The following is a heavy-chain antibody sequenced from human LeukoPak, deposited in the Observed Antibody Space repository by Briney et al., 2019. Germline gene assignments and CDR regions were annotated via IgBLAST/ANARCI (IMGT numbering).Heavy chain of an antibody. CDR2: IIPILGIA. Sequence: GASVKVSCRASGGTFTSYVINWVRQAPGQGLEWMGRIIPILGIANYAQKFQGRVTITADKSTSTAYMELSSLSSEDTAVYYCARLSVSWFGELLSYYGMDVWGQGTTVTVFS. V-gene: IGHV1-69*04. D-gene: IGHD3-10*01. CDR1: GGTFTSYV. J-gene: IGHJ6*02. CDR3: ARLSVSWFGELLSYYGMDV.